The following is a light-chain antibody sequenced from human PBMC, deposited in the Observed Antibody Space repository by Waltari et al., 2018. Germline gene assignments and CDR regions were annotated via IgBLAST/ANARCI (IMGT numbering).Light chain of an antibody. J-gene: IGLJ1*01. Sequence: QSALSQPASVSGSPGQSRTTTCTGASTELASYNLVAWYQHHPNRAPKLIIYEATKRPSGISHRFSGAKAGDTASLRISGLQADEEADYYCCSYTGSSTSYGCGGGTKVTVL. CDR2: EAT. V-gene: IGLV2-23*01. CDR3: CSYTGSSTSYG. CDR1: STELASYNL.